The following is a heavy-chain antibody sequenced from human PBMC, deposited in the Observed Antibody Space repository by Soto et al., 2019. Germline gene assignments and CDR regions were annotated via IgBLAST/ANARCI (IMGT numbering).Heavy chain of an antibody. Sequence: SGTLGVGCVLRVGRLTINSWTWVWQAPGKGLEWIGEMFHSRSTNYNPSLQSRVTMLLDKSKNELSLRLTSVTAADTAVYYCARVMFRNIRHGFDLWGQGTMVPVS. D-gene: IGHD3-10*01. J-gene: IGHJ3*01. CDR2: MFHSRST. CDR3: ARVMFRNIRHGFDL. CDR1: VGRLTINS. V-gene: IGHV4-4*02.